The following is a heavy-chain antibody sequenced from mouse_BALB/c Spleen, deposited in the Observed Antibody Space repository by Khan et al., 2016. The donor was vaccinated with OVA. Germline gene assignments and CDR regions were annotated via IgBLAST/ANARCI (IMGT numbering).Heavy chain of an antibody. J-gene: IGHJ2*01. CDR1: GFTFSNYC. CDR2: IRLKSDDYVT. D-gene: IGHD3-3*01. Sequence: EVKVEESGGGLVQPGGSMKLSCVASGFTFSNYCMNWVRQSPEKGLEWVAEIRLKSDDYVTHYAESVKGRFTISSDDSKSSVYLQMNNLRDGDTGIYYCWIQLWGQGTTLTVSS. CDR3: WIQL. V-gene: IGHV6-6*02.